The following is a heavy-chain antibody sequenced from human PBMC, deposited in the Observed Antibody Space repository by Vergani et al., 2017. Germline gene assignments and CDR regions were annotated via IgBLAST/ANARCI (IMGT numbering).Heavy chain of an antibody. CDR2: IYTSGST. CDR1: GGSISSYY. V-gene: IGHV4-4*07. CDR3: ASKRGACRAAYCHSYDF. D-gene: IGHD2-15*01. Sequence: QVQLQESGPGLVKPSETLSLTCTVSGGSISSYYWNWIRQPAGKGLEWIGRIYTSGSTNYNPSLKSRVTMSVDTSKNQFSLKLSSVTAADTAVYYCASKRGACRAAYCHSYDFWGPGTLVGVSS. J-gene: IGHJ4*02.